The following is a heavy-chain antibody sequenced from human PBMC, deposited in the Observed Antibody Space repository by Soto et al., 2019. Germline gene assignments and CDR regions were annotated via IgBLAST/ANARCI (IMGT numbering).Heavy chain of an antibody. CDR3: ARDAQRWLVRGGRFDY. CDR1: GYTFTSYG. CDR2: ISAYNGNT. J-gene: IGHJ4*02. Sequence: QVQLVQSGAEVKKPGASVKVSCKASGYTFTSYGISWVRQAPGQGLEWMGWISAYNGNTNYAQKLQGRVTMTTDTSTSTAYMELRSLRSDETAVYYCARDAQRWLVRGGRFDYWGQGTLVTVSS. V-gene: IGHV1-18*01. D-gene: IGHD6-19*01.